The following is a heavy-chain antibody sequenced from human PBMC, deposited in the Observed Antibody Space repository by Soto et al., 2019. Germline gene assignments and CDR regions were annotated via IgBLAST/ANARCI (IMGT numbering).Heavy chain of an antibody. CDR2: IYPGDSDT. CDR3: ARHRVQGTVTTSSYYYGMDV. Sequence: GASEKSSGEGCGGRFCSSWRGWVRQKTGKGLEWMGIIYPGDSDTRYSPSFQGQVTISADKSISTAYLQWSSLKASDTAMYYCARHRVQGTVTTSSYYYGMDVRGEGTTGTGSS. D-gene: IGHD4-17*01. CDR1: GGRFCSSW. V-gene: IGHV5-51*01. J-gene: IGHJ6*04.